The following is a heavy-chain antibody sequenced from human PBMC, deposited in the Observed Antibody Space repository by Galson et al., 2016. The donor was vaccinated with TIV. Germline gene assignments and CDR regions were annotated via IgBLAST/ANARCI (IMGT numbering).Heavy chain of an antibody. Sequence: SVKVSCKASGGTFSSYVFNWLRQAPGQGLEWMGGVVPIFTTKNFPQKFKGRLTITTDESTSTAYMELSRLRSDDTAIYYCAKHFTRYVVSDGVLDVWGQGTTVTVS. V-gene: IGHV1-69*05. CDR3: AKHFTRYVVSDGVLDV. D-gene: IGHD2-8*01. CDR2: VVPIFTTK. J-gene: IGHJ6*02. CDR1: GGTFSSYV.